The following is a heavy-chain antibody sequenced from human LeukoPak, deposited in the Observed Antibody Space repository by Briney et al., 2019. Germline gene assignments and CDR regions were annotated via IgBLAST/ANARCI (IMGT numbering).Heavy chain of an antibody. Sequence: SETLSLTCTVSGGSISSYYWSWIRQPPGKGLEWIGYLFHSGTRRYNPSLKSRVTISADTTKNQIFLTLNSTTAADTAVYYCARRRGWKQQLVYFDYWGQGTLATVSS. V-gene: IGHV4-59*08. CDR2: LFHSGTR. D-gene: IGHD6-13*01. CDR1: GGSISSYY. CDR3: ARRRGWKQQLVYFDY. J-gene: IGHJ4*02.